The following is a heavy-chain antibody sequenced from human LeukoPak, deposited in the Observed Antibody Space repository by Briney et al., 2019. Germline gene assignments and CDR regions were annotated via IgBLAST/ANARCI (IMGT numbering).Heavy chain of an antibody. CDR3: ARDGYYDILTGDYYYYGMDV. D-gene: IGHD3-9*01. Sequence: ASVKVSCAASGYTFTSYGISWVRQAPGQGLEWMGWISAYNGNTNYAQKLQGRVTMTTDTSTSTAYMELRSLRSDDTAVYYCARDGYYDILTGDYYYYGMDVWGQGTTVTVSS. J-gene: IGHJ6*02. CDR2: ISAYNGNT. V-gene: IGHV1-18*01. CDR1: GYTFTSYG.